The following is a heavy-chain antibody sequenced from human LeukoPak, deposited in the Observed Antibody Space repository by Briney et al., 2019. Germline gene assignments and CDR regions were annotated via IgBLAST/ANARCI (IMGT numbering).Heavy chain of an antibody. V-gene: IGHV3-64D*09. CDR3: VKDVGGSYAFDY. J-gene: IGHJ4*02. Sequence: AGGSLRLPWSASGFTFNRYAMHWVRHAPGEGLEYVSGIKDNGGRTHYVDSVKGKFSISRDNSKNTLHLQMSTLRAEDTALYYCVKDVGGSYAFDYWGQGILVTVAS. CDR1: GFTFNRYA. D-gene: IGHD1-26*01. CDR2: IKDNGGRT.